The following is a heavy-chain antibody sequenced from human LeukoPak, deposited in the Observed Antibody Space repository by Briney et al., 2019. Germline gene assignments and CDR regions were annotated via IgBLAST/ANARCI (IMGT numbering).Heavy chain of an antibody. Sequence: PGGSLRLSCAASGFTFSSYAMSWVRQAPGKGLEWVSAISGSGGSTYYADSVKGRFTISRDNSKNTLYLQMNSLRAGDTAVYYCAKGGTKADYHFDYWGQGTLVTVSS. D-gene: IGHD4/OR15-4a*01. CDR1: GFTFSSYA. J-gene: IGHJ4*02. CDR2: ISGSGGST. CDR3: AKGGTKADYHFDY. V-gene: IGHV3-23*01.